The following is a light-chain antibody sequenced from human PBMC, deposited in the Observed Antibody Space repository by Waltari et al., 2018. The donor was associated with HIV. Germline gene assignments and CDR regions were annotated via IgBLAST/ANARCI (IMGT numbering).Light chain of an antibody. Sequence: DIEMTQSPSSLSASVGDGVTITCRTSENIGNNLNWYQQKKGKAPNLLIYGSFTLQSGAPSRFSGSGFGKECTLTISSLQPEDFATYYCQQSYSIPLTFGPGTKVDIK. CDR1: ENIGNN. J-gene: IGKJ3*01. CDR2: GSF. CDR3: QQSYSIPLT. V-gene: IGKV1-39*01.